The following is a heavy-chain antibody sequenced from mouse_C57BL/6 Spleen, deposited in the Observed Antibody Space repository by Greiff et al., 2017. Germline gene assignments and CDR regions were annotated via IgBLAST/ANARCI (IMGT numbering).Heavy chain of an antibody. CDR3: ARGFPSYWYFDV. CDR1: GYTFTSYW. CDR2: INPSSGYT. Sequence: QVQLQQSGAELAKPGASVKLSCKASGYTFTSYWMHWVQQRPGQGLEWIGYINPSSGYTKYNQKFKDKATLTADTSSSTAYMQLSSLTYEDSAVXYCARGFPSYWYFDVWGTGTTVTVSS. V-gene: IGHV1-7*01. J-gene: IGHJ1*03.